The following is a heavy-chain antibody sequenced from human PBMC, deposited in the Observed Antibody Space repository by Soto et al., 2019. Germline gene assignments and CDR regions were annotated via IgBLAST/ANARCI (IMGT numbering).Heavy chain of an antibody. CDR3: AKHSGYDHYYGLDV. V-gene: IGHV3-23*01. Sequence: EVQLLESGGGLVQPGGSLRLSCAASGFTFDIYAMSWVRQAPGKGLEWVSTIIGRGCTPYYADSVKGRFTISRDTSKNTLYVQMNSLGADDTAEYYCAKHSGYDHYYGLDVWGQGTTVTVSS. D-gene: IGHD5-12*01. CDR1: GFTFDIYA. J-gene: IGHJ6*02. CDR2: IIGRGCTP.